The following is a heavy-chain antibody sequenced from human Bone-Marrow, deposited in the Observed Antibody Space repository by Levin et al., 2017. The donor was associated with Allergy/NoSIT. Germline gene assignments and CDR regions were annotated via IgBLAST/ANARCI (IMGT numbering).Heavy chain of an antibody. CDR3: AKDVGIGEAPLFYAMDV. V-gene: IGHV3-30*18. J-gene: IGHJ6*02. Sequence: HTGGSLRLSCAASGFIFNYYGMHWVRQAPGKGLEWVAVISYDESNKKYADSVKGRFTISRDNSKNTLYLQMNSLRVEDTAVYYCAKDVGIGEAPLFYAMDVWGQGTTVTVSS. CDR2: ISYDESNK. CDR1: GFIFNYYG. D-gene: IGHD2-15*01.